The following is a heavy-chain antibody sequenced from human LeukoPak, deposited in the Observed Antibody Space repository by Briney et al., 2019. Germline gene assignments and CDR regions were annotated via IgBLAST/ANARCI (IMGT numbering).Heavy chain of an antibody. CDR3: ARGHGGIVVVVLDAFDI. CDR1: GFTFGTFA. CDR2: MSYDGSKK. V-gene: IGHV3-30-3*01. J-gene: IGHJ3*02. Sequence: PGGSLRLSCAASGFTFGTFAMHWVRQAPGKGLEWVAVMSYDGSKKYYADSVKGRFTISSDNSKNTLYLQMNSLRSEDTAVYYCARGHGGIVVVVLDAFDIWGEGTTVIVSS. D-gene: IGHD2-15*01.